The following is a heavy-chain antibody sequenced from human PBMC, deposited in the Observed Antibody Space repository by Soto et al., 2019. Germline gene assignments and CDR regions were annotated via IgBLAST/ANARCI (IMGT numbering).Heavy chain of an antibody. CDR1: GFTFSSYA. Sequence: EVQLLESGGGLVQPGGSPRLSCAASGFTFSSYAMGWVRQAPGKGLEWVSAISGSGDSTYYADSVTGRFTISRDNSENTLYLQMNSLRAEDTAVYYCAKDIRYDNGWYQNYFDYWGQGTLVTVSS. CDR2: ISGSGDST. V-gene: IGHV3-23*01. CDR3: AKDIRYDNGWYQNYFDY. D-gene: IGHD6-19*01. J-gene: IGHJ4*02.